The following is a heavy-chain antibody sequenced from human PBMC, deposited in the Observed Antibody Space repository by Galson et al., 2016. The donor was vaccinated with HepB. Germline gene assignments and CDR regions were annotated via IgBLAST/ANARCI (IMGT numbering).Heavy chain of an antibody. J-gene: IGHJ3*01. CDR1: GFTFSSYG. D-gene: IGHD3-3*01. CDR2: IWFDESNI. V-gene: IGHV3-33*01. Sequence: SLRLSCAASGFTFSSYGMHWVRQAPGKGLEWVAVIWFDESNIFYADSVKGRFTISRDNSKNTLYLQMDSLRVEDTAVYCCARFWSRYSPRDAFDLWGQGTMVTVSS. CDR3: ARFWSRYSPRDAFDL.